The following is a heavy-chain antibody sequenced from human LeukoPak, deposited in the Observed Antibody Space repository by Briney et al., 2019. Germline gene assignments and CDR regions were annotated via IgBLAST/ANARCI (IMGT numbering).Heavy chain of an antibody. V-gene: IGHV4-59*08. CDR1: GGPLRDFY. CDR2: TYYSGST. D-gene: IGHD5-24*01. J-gene: IGHJ3*01. CDR3: TRHKRWLQFPDAFDV. Sequence: SETLSLTCTVSGGPLRDFYWSWIRLPPGRGLEWIGYTYYSGSTSYNPSLESRVAISVDMSKSQFSLELSSVTAADTAIYYCTRHKRWLQFPDAFDVWGQGTMVTVSS.